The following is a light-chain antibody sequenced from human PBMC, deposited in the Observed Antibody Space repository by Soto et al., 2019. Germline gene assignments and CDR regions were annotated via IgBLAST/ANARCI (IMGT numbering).Light chain of an antibody. CDR2: DVN. J-gene: IGLJ2*01. V-gene: IGLV2-14*03. Sequence: QSALTQPASVSGSPGQSIASSCTGTSSDFGAYAYVSWYQQHPCKIPKLIVFDVNYRPSGVSSRFSGSKSGNTASLTISGLQAEDEADYYCSSYTRSSSVIFGGGTKVTVL. CDR1: SSDFGAYAY. CDR3: SSYTRSSSVI.